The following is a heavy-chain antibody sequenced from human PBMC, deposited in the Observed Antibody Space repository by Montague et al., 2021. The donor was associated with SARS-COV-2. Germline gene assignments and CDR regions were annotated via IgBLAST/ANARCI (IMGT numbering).Heavy chain of an antibody. CDR3: ASVRGQQLVRLSGMDV. V-gene: IGHV4-39*07. Sequence: SETLSLTCTVSGGSISSSSYYWGWIRPPQGKGLEWIRCIYYRGSANYYPSIKSRVTISVDTSKNQFSLKLSSVTAADTAVYYCASVRGQQLVRLSGMDVWGQGTTVTVSS. D-gene: IGHD6-13*01. CDR1: GGSISSSSYY. J-gene: IGHJ6*02. CDR2: IYYRGSA.